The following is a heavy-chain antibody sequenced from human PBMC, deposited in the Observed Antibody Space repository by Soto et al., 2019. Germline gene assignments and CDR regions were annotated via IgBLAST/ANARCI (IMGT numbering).Heavy chain of an antibody. J-gene: IGHJ3*02. CDR1: GFTFSSYW. CDR2: IKQDGSEK. Sequence: GGSLRLSCAASGFTFSSYWMSWVRQAPGKGLEWVANIKQDGSEKYYVDSVKGRFTISRDNAKNSLYLQMNSLRAEDTAVYYCARADYYDSSGYYGRKATDAFDIWGQGTMVTVSS. CDR3: ARADYYDSSGYYGRKATDAFDI. D-gene: IGHD3-22*01. V-gene: IGHV3-7*05.